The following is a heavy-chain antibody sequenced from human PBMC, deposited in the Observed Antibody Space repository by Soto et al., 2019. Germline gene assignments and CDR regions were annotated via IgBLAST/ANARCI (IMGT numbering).Heavy chain of an antibody. CDR3: ARDAKEAAGSMIAVAGYYYYMDV. CDR1: GFTFSSYT. CDR2: ISYDGRHD. Sequence: PGGSLRLSCAASGFTFSSYTMNWVRLLPGRGLEWVAVISYDGRHDYYSDSVEGRFTISRDNVKNFLYLQMNSLRPEDTAVYYCARDAKEAAGSMIAVAGYYYYMDVWGKGTTVTVSS. J-gene: IGHJ6*03. V-gene: IGHV3-30*04. D-gene: IGHD6-19*01.